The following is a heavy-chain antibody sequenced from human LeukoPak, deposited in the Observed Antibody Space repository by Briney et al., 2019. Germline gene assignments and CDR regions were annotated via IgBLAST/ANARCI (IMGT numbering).Heavy chain of an antibody. CDR3: ATRVTTFLQ. Sequence: GRSLSPSHARSSPTLSTYTFNCVSLRAGKGRELLSSMSSSGSNIYYADSVKGRFTICRDNAKKTLFLQMNSLRAEDSAVYYCATRVTTFLQWGQGTLVTVSS. J-gene: IGHJ4*02. CDR1: SPTLSTYT. CDR2: MSSSGSNI. V-gene: IGHV3-21*01. D-gene: IGHD4-11*01.